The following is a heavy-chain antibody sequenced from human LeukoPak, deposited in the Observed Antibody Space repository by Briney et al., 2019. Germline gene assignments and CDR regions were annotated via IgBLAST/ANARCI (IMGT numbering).Heavy chain of an antibody. CDR2: FYNSGGT. Sequence: SETLSLTCTVPGGSITSHYWTWIRQPAGKGLEWIGRFYNSGGTYYNPSLKARVTMSVDTSKNQFSLKVDSVTAADTAVYYCVRGSYGYLDSWGPGTLVTVSS. CDR1: GGSITSHY. CDR3: VRGSYGYLDS. V-gene: IGHV4-4*07. J-gene: IGHJ4*02. D-gene: IGHD3-16*01.